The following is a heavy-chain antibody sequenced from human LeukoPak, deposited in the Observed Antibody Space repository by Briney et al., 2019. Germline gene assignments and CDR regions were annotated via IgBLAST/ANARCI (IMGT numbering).Heavy chain of an antibody. J-gene: IGHJ4*02. D-gene: IGHD6-13*01. V-gene: IGHV3-7*05. Sequence: AGSLRLYCAASGLTFSTYWMNWVRQAQGRGLEWVASRKDDGREKNYVDYVKGRFTISRDNGNKSLCLQMNSLRAEDTAVYYCVAAGGYWGQGALVTVSS. CDR2: RKDDGREK. CDR3: VAAGGY. CDR1: GLTFSTYW.